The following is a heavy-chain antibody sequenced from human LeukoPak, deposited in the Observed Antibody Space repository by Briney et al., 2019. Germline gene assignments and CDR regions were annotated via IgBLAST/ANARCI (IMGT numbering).Heavy chain of an antibody. CDR3: ARTIGYCSGGSCYPEYFQH. Sequence: GGSLRLSCAASGFTFSDYYMSWIRQARGKGLEWVSYISSSGSTIYYADSVKGRFTISRDNAKNSLYLQMNSLRAEDTAVYYCARTIGYCSGGSCYPEYFQHWGQGTLVTVSS. CDR1: GFTFSDYY. J-gene: IGHJ1*01. D-gene: IGHD2-15*01. CDR2: ISSSGSTI. V-gene: IGHV3-11*04.